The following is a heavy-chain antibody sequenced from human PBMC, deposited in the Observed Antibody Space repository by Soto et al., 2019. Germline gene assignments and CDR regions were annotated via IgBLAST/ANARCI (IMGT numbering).Heavy chain of an antibody. CDR1: GGSISSGDYY. Sequence: QVQLQESGPGLVKPSQTLSLTCTVSGGSISSGDYYWSWIRQPPGKGLEWIGYIAYSGSTYYNPSPKSRVSISVDTSKNQFSLKLSSVTAADTAVYYCARAHRDLQQLVQYYYGMNVWGQGTTVTVSS. CDR2: IAYSGST. V-gene: IGHV4-30-4*01. CDR3: ARAHRDLQQLVQYYYGMNV. D-gene: IGHD6-13*01. J-gene: IGHJ6*02.